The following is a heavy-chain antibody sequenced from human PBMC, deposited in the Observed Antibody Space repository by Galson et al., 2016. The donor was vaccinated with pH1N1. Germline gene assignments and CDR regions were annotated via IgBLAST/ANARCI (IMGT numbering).Heavy chain of an antibody. CDR3: ARGIFPGAVIDYYYAMDV. CDR1: GGSISTNY. D-gene: IGHD2-21*01. V-gene: IGHV4-59*12. J-gene: IGHJ6*02. CDR2: IQGDGTI. Sequence: ETLSLTCTVSGGSISTNYWSWIRQPPGKALEWLGYIQGDGTINYNPSLKSRLTISVDKSKNQFSLKMTSVTAADTAVYYCARGIFPGAVIDYYYAMDVWGQGTTVIVSS.